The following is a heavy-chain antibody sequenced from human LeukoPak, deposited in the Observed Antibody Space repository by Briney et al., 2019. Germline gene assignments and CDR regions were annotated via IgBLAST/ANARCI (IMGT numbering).Heavy chain of an antibody. J-gene: IGHJ6*03. V-gene: IGHV1-2*02. D-gene: IGHD2/OR15-2a*01. CDR2: INPNSGGT. CDR1: GGTFSSYA. CDR3: ARAFDLDVGPYYYYYYYMDV. Sequence: ASVKVSCKASGGTFSSYAISWVRQAPGQGLEWMGGINPNSGGTNYAQKFQGRVTMTRDTSISTAYMELSRLGSDDTAVYYCARAFDLDVGPYYYYYYYMDVWGKGTTVTISS.